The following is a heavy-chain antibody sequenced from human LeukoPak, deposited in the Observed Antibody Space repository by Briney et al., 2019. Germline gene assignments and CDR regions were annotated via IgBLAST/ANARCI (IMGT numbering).Heavy chain of an antibody. V-gene: IGHV3-30*04. Sequence: PGRSLRLSCAASGFTFSSYVMHWVRQAPGKGLEWAAIISYDGSNEYYADSVKGRFTISRDNSKNTLYLQMNSLRAEDTAVYYCAKDGGGYYPSYYYYMDVWGKGTTVTISS. J-gene: IGHJ6*03. CDR2: ISYDGSNE. CDR3: AKDGGGYYPSYYYYMDV. CDR1: GFTFSSYV. D-gene: IGHD3-22*01.